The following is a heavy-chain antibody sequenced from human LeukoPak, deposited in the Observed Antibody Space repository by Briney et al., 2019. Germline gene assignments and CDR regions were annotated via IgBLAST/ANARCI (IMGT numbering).Heavy chain of an antibody. D-gene: IGHD3-9*01. Sequence: GGSLRLSCAASGFTFSNYEMNWVRQAPGKGLEWVSYISNSGSTIHYADSVKGRFTISRDNAKNSLYLQMNSLRAEDTAVYYCARSLFWDILAPGAFDIWGQGTMVTVSS. V-gene: IGHV3-48*03. J-gene: IGHJ3*02. CDR3: ARSLFWDILAPGAFDI. CDR1: GFTFSNYE. CDR2: ISNSGSTI.